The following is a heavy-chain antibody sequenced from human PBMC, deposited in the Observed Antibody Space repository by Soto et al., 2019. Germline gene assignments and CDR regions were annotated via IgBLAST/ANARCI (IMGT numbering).Heavy chain of an antibody. J-gene: IGHJ6*03. Sequence: SETLSLTCTVSGGSISSYYWSWIRQPPGKRLEWIGYIYYSGSTNYNPSLKSRVTISVDTSKNQFSLKLSSVTAADTAVYYCARRAPGQLAYSYYYYMDVWGKGTTVTVSS. D-gene: IGHD6-6*01. CDR3: ARRAPGQLAYSYYYYMDV. CDR2: IYYSGST. CDR1: GGSISSYY. V-gene: IGHV4-59*08.